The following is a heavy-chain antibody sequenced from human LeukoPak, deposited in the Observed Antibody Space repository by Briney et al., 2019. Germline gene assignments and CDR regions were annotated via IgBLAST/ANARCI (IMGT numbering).Heavy chain of an antibody. CDR1: EFTFSRYW. D-gene: IGHD3-22*01. CDR3: ARGLAYYYDSSAYFLDY. Sequence: PGGSLRLSCVASEFTFSRYWMHWVRQAPGKGLIWVSRINSDGSLTDYADSVKGRFTISRDNPKNTLYLQMNSLRAEDTAVYYCARGLAYYYDSSAYFLDYWGQGTLVPVSS. J-gene: IGHJ4*02. V-gene: IGHV3-74*01. CDR2: INSDGSLT.